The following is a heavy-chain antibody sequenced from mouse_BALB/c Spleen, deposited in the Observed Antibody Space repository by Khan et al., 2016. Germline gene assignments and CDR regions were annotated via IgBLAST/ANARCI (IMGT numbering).Heavy chain of an antibody. CDR1: GYSITSGYS. D-gene: IGHD1-1*01. CDR2: IHYSGNT. CDR3: AITVYAMHY. V-gene: IGHV3-1*02. J-gene: IGHJ4*01. Sequence: EVQLQESGPDLVKPSQSLSLTCTVTGYSITSGYSWHWIRQFPGNKLEWMGYIHYSGNTNYNPSLKSRISITRAASTNQSLLTLNSVTTEGRATYYCAITVYAMHYLGQATSVTVSS.